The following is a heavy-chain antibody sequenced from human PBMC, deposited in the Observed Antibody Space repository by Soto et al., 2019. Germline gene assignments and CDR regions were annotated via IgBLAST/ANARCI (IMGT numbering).Heavy chain of an antibody. Sequence: GGSLRLSCAASGFTVSSNYMSWVRLAPGKGLEWVSVIYSGGSTYYADSVKGRFTISRDNSKNTLYLQMNSLRAEDTAVYYCARGGSFGYGENYYYYGMDVWGQGTTVTVSS. V-gene: IGHV3-53*01. CDR2: IYSGGST. J-gene: IGHJ6*02. CDR3: ARGGSFGYGENYYYYGMDV. CDR1: GFTVSSNY. D-gene: IGHD4-17*01.